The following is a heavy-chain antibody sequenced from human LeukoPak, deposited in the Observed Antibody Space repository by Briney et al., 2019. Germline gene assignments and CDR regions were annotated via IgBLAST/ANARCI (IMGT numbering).Heavy chain of an antibody. V-gene: IGHV1-69*01. CDR2: IIPIFGTA. CDR3: ARDGSGSYYYYYYYGMDV. D-gene: IGHD1-26*01. CDR1: GGTFSSYA. Sequence: SVKVSCKASGGTFSSYAISWVRQAPGQGLEWMGGIIPIFGTANYAQKFQGRVTITADESTSTAYMELSSLRSEDTAVYYCARDGSGSYYYYYYYGMDVWGQGTTVTVSS. J-gene: IGHJ6*02.